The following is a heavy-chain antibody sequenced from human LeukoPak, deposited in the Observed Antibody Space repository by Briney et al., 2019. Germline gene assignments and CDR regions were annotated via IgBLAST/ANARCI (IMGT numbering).Heavy chain of an antibody. CDR1: GYTFTSYY. V-gene: IGHV1-46*01. CDR2: INPSGGST. CDR3: ARAGYYYDSSGYLQDAFDI. J-gene: IGHJ3*02. D-gene: IGHD3-22*01. Sequence: GASVKVSCKASGYTFTSYYMHWVRQAPGQGFEWMGIINPSGGSTSYAQKFQGRVTMTRDTSTSTVYMELSSLRSEDTAVYYCARAGYYYDSSGYLQDAFDIWGQGTMVTVSS.